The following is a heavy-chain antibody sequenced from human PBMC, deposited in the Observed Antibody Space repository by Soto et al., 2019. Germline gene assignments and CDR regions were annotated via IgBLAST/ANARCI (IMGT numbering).Heavy chain of an antibody. D-gene: IGHD3-10*01. CDR3: AQKAGALWFGEPRWFYYYYYGMDV. Sequence: EVQLLESGGGLVQPGGSLRLSCAASGFTFSSYAMSWVRQAPGKGLEWVSAISGSGGSTYYADSVKGRFTISRDNSKNTLYLQMNRLRAEDTAVYYCAQKAGALWFGEPRWFYYYYYGMDVWGQGTTVTVSS. J-gene: IGHJ6*02. CDR2: ISGSGGST. V-gene: IGHV3-23*01. CDR1: GFTFSSYA.